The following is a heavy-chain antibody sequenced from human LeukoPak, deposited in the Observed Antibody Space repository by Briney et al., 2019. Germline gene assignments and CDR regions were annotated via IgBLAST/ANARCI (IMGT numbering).Heavy chain of an antibody. J-gene: IGHJ4*02. D-gene: IGHD3-10*01. Sequence: SETLSLTCTVSGGSISSGDYYWSWIRQPPGKGLEWIGYIYYSGSTYYNPSLKSRVTISVDTSKNQFSLRLSSVTAADTAVYYCARGSWQGHFDYWGQGTLVTVSS. CDR3: ARGSWQGHFDY. V-gene: IGHV4-30-4*01. CDR1: GGSISSGDYY. CDR2: IYYSGST.